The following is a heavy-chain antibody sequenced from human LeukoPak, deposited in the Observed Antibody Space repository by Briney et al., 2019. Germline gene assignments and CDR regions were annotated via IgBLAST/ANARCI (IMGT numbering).Heavy chain of an antibody. V-gene: IGHV3-21*01. CDR1: GFTFSSYS. Sequence: GGSLRLSCAASGFTFSSYSMNWVRQAPGKGLEWVSSISSSSSYIYYADSVKGRFTISRDNAKNSPYLQMNSLRAEDTAVYYCARLIHCSGGSCHYYFDYWGQGTLVTVSS. CDR3: ARLIHCSGGSCHYYFDY. D-gene: IGHD2-15*01. J-gene: IGHJ4*02. CDR2: ISSSSSYI.